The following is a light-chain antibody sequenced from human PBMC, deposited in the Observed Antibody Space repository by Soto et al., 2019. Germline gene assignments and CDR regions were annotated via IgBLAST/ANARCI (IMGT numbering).Light chain of an antibody. V-gene: IGKV1-5*03. CDR2: KAS. CDR3: QQYNSYPLT. J-gene: IGKJ4*01. CDR1: QSISSW. Sequence: DIQMTQSPSTLSASVGDRVTITCRASQSISSWLAWYQQKPGKAPKLLIYKASSLESGVPSRVSGSGSGTEFTPTISSLQPDDFATYYCQQYNSYPLTFGGGTKVEVK.